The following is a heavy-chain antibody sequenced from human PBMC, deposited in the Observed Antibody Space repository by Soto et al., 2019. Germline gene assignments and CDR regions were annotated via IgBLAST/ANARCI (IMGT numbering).Heavy chain of an antibody. CDR2: IYYSGST. D-gene: IGHD5-18*01. J-gene: IGHJ4*02. V-gene: IGHV4-39*01. CDR1: GGSISSSSYY. CDR3: ARQSRGYSYGARFDY. Sequence: QLQLQESGPGLVKPSETLSLTCTVSGGSISSSSYYWGWIRQPPGKGLEWIGRIYYSGSTYYNPSLKCRVTISVDTSKNQCSLKLSSVTAADTAVYYCARQSRGYSYGARFDYWGQGTLVTVSS.